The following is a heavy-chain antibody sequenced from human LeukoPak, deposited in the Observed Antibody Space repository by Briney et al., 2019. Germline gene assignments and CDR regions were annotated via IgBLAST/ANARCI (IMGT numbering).Heavy chain of an antibody. Sequence: EASVKVSCKVSGYTLTELSMHWVRQAPGKGLEWMGGFDPEDGETIYAQKFQGRVTMTEDTSTDTAYMELSSLRSEDTAAYYCATAGDFWSGLDYWGQGTLVTVSS. D-gene: IGHD3-3*01. CDR2: FDPEDGET. CDR3: ATAGDFWSGLDY. V-gene: IGHV1-24*01. J-gene: IGHJ4*02. CDR1: GYTLTELS.